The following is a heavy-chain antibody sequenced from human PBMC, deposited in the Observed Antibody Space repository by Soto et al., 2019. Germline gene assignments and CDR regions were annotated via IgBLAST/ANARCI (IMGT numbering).Heavy chain of an antibody. CDR1: GFTFTNYA. CDR2: VIGTGIDT. Sequence: EVQLLESGGGLVQPGGSLRLSCAASGFTFTNYAMNWVRHSPGKGLEWVAAVIGTGIDTYHSASVKGRFTISRDNSMNTLYLEMNRLRAEDTAMYHCAKATRGQCIGEHCYAFDFWGQGILVTVS. CDR3: AKATRGQCIGEHCYAFDF. V-gene: IGHV3-23*01. D-gene: IGHD2-15*01. J-gene: IGHJ4*02.